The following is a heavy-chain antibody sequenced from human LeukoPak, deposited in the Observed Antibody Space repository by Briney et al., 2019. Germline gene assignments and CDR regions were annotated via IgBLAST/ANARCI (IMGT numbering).Heavy chain of an antibody. CDR1: GFTFSSYS. Sequence: GVSLRLSCAASGFTFSSYSMNWVRQAPGKGLEWVSSISSSSSYIYYADSVKGRFTISRDNAKNSLYLQMNSLRAEDTAVYYCARDPGALDAFDIWGQGTMVTVSS. CDR3: ARDPGALDAFDI. J-gene: IGHJ3*02. CDR2: ISSSSSYI. D-gene: IGHD1-26*01. V-gene: IGHV3-21*01.